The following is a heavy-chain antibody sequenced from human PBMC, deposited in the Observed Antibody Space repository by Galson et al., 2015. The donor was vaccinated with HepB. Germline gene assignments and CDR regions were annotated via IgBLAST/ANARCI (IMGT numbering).Heavy chain of an antibody. J-gene: IGHJ3*02. CDR2: ISSSSSYI. V-gene: IGHV3-21*01. D-gene: IGHD3-22*01. CDR3: ARDHSITMTGDAFDI. Sequence: SLRLSCAASGFTFSSYSMNWVRQAPGKGLEWVSSISSSSSYIYYADSVKGRFTISRDNAKNSLYLQMNSLRAEDTAVYYCARDHSITMTGDAFDIWGQGTMVTVSS. CDR1: GFTFSSYS.